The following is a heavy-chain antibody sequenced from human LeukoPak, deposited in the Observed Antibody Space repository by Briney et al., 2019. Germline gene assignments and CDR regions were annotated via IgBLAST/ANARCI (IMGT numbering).Heavy chain of an antibody. CDR1: GGSFSGYY. CDR2: INHSGST. J-gene: IGHJ3*02. D-gene: IGHD3-22*01. Sequence: PSETLSLTCAVYGGSFSGYYWSWIRQPPGKGLEWIGEINHSGSTNYNPSLKSRVTISVDTSKNQFSLKLSSVTAADTAVYYCARVYYYDSSGYYYYAFDIWGQGTMVTVSS. V-gene: IGHV4-34*01. CDR3: ARVYYYDSSGYYYYAFDI.